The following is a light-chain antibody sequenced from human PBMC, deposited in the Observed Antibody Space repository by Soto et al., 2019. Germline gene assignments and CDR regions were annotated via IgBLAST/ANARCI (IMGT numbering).Light chain of an antibody. Sequence: EIVLTPSPATLSFSPVERATLSCRASQSVSSYLAWYQPKPGQAPRLLIYDASNRATGIPARFSGSGSGTDFTLTIRSLEPEDFAVYYCQQSSNWPPVNCGQGKRLAIK. CDR3: QQSSNWPPVN. CDR2: DAS. V-gene: IGKV3-11*01. J-gene: IGKJ5*01. CDR1: QSVSSY.